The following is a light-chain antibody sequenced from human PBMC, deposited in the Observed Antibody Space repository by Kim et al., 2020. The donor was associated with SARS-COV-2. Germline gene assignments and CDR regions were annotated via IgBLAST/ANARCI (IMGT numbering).Light chain of an antibody. CDR3: QQHATWPPALT. CDR2: DAS. Sequence: PGERATRACRASQSIKSDVAWYQQKPGRAPRLLIYDASKRVSGVPARFSGSGSGIDFALTINGLEPEDFAVYYCQQHATWPPALTFGGGTKVDIK. J-gene: IGKJ4*01. V-gene: IGKV3-11*01. CDR1: QSIKSD.